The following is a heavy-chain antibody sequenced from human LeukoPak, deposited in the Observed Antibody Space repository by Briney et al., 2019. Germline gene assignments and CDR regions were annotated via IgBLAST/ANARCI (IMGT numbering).Heavy chain of an antibody. J-gene: IGHJ5*02. CDR3: ARVAAIVSFSSNWFDP. CDR2: IYYSGST. V-gene: IGHV4-59*12. CDR1: GGSISSYY. D-gene: IGHD2-2*02. Sequence: SETLSLTCTVSGGSISSYYWSWIRQPPGKGLEWIGYIYYSGSTNYNPSLKSRVTISVDTSKNQFSLKLSSVTAADTAVYYCARVAAIVSFSSNWFDPWGQGTLVTVSS.